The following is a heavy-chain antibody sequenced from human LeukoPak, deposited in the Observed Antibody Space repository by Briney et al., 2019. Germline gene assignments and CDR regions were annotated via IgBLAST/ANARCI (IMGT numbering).Heavy chain of an antibody. CDR3: ATHRYYDSSGYYYVGYFDY. D-gene: IGHD3-22*01. V-gene: IGHV3-53*01. CDR1: GFTVSSNY. CDR2: IYSGGST. J-gene: IGHJ4*02. Sequence: GGSLRLSXAASGFTVSSNYMSWVRQAPGKGLEWVSVIYSGGSTYYADSVKGRFTISRDNSKNTLYLQTNSLRAEDTAVYYCATHRYYDSSGYYYVGYFDYWGPGTLVTVSS.